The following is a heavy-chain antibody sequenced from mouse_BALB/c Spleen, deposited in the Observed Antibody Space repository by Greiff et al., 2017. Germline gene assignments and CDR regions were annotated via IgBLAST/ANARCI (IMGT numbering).Heavy chain of an antibody. CDR3: ARSEYYGSSPNWYFDV. Sequence: QVQLQQPGAELVKPGAPVKLSCKASGYTFTSYWMNWVKQRPGRGLEWIGRIDPSDSETHYNQKFKDKATLTVDKSSSTAYIQLSSLTSEDSVVYYCARSEYYGSSPNWYFDVWGAGTTVTVSS. CDR2: IDPSDSET. J-gene: IGHJ1*01. CDR1: GYTFTSYW. V-gene: IGHV1-69*02. D-gene: IGHD1-1*01.